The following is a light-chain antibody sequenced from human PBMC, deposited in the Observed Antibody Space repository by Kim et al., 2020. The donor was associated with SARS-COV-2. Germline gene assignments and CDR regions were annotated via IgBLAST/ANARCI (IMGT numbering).Light chain of an antibody. Sequence: QSVCVSCSGSSYNSESGEVNWYQQLPGTAPKLLIYSSNQRPSGVPGRFSGSKSGNSAALAISGNQSEDGATYGCAAWDDSVDGLWVFGGGTKVSVL. CDR1: SYNSESGE. CDR2: SSN. V-gene: IGLV1-44*01. J-gene: IGLJ3*02. CDR3: AAWDDSVDGLWV.